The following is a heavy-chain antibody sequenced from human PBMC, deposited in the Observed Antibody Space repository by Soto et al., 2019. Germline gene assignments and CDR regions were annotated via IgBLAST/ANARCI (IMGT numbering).Heavy chain of an antibody. CDR1: GGSFSGYY. Sequence: PSDTLSLTCAVYGGSFSGYYWSWIRQPPGKGLEWIGEINHSGSTNYNPSLKSRVTISVDTSKNQFSLKLSSVTAADTAVYYCARGGGGYSYGYVDYWGQGTLVTVSS. D-gene: IGHD5-18*01. CDR3: ARGGGGYSYGYVDY. V-gene: IGHV4-34*01. CDR2: INHSGST. J-gene: IGHJ4*02.